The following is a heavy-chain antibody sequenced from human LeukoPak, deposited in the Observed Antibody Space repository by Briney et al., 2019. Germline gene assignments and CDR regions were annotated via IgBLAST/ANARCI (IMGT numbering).Heavy chain of an antibody. D-gene: IGHD3-10*01. J-gene: IGHJ4*02. CDR2: IYYSGST. V-gene: IGHV4-59*01. CDR3: ARVGYRGFTMVRGVRGPFDY. Sequence: SETLSLTCTVSGGSISSYYWSWIRQPPGKGLEWIGYIYYSGSTNYNPSLKSRVTISVDTSKNQLSLKLSSVTAADTAVYYCARVGYRGFTMVRGVRGPFDYWGQGTLVTVSS. CDR1: GGSISSYY.